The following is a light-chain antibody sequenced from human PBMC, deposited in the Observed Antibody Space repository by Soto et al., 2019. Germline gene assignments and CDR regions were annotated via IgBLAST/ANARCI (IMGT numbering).Light chain of an antibody. J-gene: IGKJ5*01. CDR2: LGS. Sequence: DIVMTQSPLSLPVTPGEPASISCRSSQSLLQSNGYNSLDWYRQKPGQSPQLLIYLGSDRASGVPDRFSGSGSGTDITLKISRVEAEDVGVYYCMQALQIPPTFGQGTRLEIK. CDR1: QSLLQSNGYNS. CDR3: MQALQIPPT. V-gene: IGKV2-28*01.